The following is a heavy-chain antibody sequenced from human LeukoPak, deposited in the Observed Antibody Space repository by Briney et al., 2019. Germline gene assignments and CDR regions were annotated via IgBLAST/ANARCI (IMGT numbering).Heavy chain of an antibody. V-gene: IGHV4-34*01. D-gene: IGHD5-18*01. CDR2: INHSGST. CDR3: ARGRGYSYGQKRDRTKKYGMDV. CDR1: GGSFSGYY. Sequence: SKTLSLTCAVYGGSFSGYYWSWIRQPPGKGLEWIGEINHSGSTNYNPSLQSRVTISVDTSKNQFSLKLSSVTAADTAVYYCARGRGYSYGQKRDRTKKYGMDVWGQGTTVTVSS. J-gene: IGHJ6*02.